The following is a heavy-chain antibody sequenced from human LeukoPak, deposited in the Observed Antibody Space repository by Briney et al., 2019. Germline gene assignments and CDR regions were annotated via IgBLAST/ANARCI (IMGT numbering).Heavy chain of an antibody. CDR2: ISYDGRNI. V-gene: IGHV3-30*18. D-gene: IGHD2-2*01. J-gene: IGHJ4*02. Sequence: PGGSLRLSCAASEFTFSTYHMHWVRQAPGKGLEWVAVISYDGRNIHYPDSVKGRFTISRDISTDTLWLQMDSLRTEDTAVYYCAKGPLRGTAAAIDYWGQGTLVTVSS. CDR1: EFTFSTYH. CDR3: AKGPLRGTAAAIDY.